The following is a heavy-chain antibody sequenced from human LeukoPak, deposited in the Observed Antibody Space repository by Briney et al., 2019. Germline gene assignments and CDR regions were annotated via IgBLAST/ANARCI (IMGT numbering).Heavy chain of an antibody. CDR3: TRGQSSGYSSGDY. V-gene: IGHV3-74*01. J-gene: IGHJ4*02. CDR1: GFTFSSYS. D-gene: IGHD3-22*01. CDR2: IESDGTTT. Sequence: GGSLRLSCAASGFTFSSYSMNWVRQAPGKGLVWVSRIESDGTTTTYADSVKGRFTISRDNAKNTLYLQMNSLRAEDTAVYYCTRGQSSGYSSGDYWGQGTLVTVSS.